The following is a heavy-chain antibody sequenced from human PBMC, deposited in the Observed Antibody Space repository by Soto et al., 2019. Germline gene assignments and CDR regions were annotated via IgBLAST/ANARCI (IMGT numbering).Heavy chain of an antibody. CDR1: SGSISSSNW. CDR2: IYHSGST. J-gene: IGHJ4*02. D-gene: IGHD2-2*02. CDR3: ARLSGYCSSTSCYRFFDY. V-gene: IGHV4-4*02. Sequence: SETLSLTCAVSSGSISSSNWWSWVRQPPGKGLEWIGEIYHSGSTNYNPSLKSRVTISVDKSKNQFSLKLSSVTAADTAVYYCARLSGYCSSTSCYRFFDYWGQGTLVTVSS.